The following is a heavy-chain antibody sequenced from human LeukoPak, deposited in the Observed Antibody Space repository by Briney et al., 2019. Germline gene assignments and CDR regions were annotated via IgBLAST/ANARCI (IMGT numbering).Heavy chain of an antibody. CDR1: GLTFSSYW. V-gene: IGHV3-7*01. D-gene: IGHD3-10*01. J-gene: IGHJ6*03. CDR3: ARDGITMVPWLVYMDV. Sequence: GGSLRLSCAASGLTFSSYWMSWVRQAPGKGLEWMANIKQDGSDKYYVDSVKGRSTISRDNAKNSLYLQMNSLGAEDTAVYYCARDGITMVPWLVYMDVWGKGTTVTVSS. CDR2: IKQDGSDK.